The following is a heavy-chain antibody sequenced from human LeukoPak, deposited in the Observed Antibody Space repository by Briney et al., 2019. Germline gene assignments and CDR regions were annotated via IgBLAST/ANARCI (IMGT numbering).Heavy chain of an antibody. Sequence: GGSLRLSCAASGLTVSRNYMSWVRQAPGKGLESVSLISGSGGSTYNADSVKGRFTISRDNSKNTLYLQMNSLRAEDTAVYYCAKGHTDYGTGFDLWGQGTLVTVSS. CDR2: ISGSGGST. J-gene: IGHJ4*02. CDR1: GLTVSRNY. V-gene: IGHV3-23*01. D-gene: IGHD4-17*01. CDR3: AKGHTDYGTGFDL.